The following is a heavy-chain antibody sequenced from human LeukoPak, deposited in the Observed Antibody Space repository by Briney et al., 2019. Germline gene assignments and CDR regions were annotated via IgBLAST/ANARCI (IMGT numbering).Heavy chain of an antibody. CDR2: IYHSGST. CDR3: ARASAYCSSTSCWTHNWFDP. J-gene: IGHJ5*02. Sequence: SETLSLTCAVSGGSISSGGYSWGWIRQPPGKGLEWIGYIYHSGSTYYNPSLKSRVTISVDRSKNQFSLKLSSVTAADTAVYYCARASAYCSSTSCWTHNWFDPWGQGTLVTVSS. CDR1: GGSISSGGYS. D-gene: IGHD2-2*01. V-gene: IGHV4-30-2*01.